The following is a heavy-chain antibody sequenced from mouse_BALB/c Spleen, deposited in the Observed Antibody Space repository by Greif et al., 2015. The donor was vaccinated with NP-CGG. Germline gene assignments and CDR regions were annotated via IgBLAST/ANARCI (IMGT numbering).Heavy chain of an antibody. CDR1: GFNIKDTY. Sequence: VQLQQSGAELVKPGASVKLSCTASGFNIKDTYMHWVKQRPEQGLEWIGRIDPANGNTKYDPKFQGKATITADTSSNTAYLQLSSLTSEDTAVYYCVPYGNEEPFAYWGQGTLVTVSA. V-gene: IGHV14-3*02. D-gene: IGHD2-10*02. CDR3: VPYGNEEPFAY. J-gene: IGHJ3*01. CDR2: IDPANGNT.